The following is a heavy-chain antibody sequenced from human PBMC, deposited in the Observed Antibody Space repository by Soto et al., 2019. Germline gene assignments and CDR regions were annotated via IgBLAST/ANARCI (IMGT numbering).Heavy chain of an antibody. D-gene: IGHD1-7*01. Sequence: GGSLRLYCAASGFTFSSYAMSWVRQAPGKGLECVSSISNSGGSTYYADSVKGRFTISRDNSKNTLFLQMSSLRAEDTAVYYCAKALRGNYLFDYWGQGTLVTVSS. J-gene: IGHJ4*02. V-gene: IGHV3-23*01. CDR1: GFTFSSYA. CDR3: AKALRGNYLFDY. CDR2: ISNSGGST.